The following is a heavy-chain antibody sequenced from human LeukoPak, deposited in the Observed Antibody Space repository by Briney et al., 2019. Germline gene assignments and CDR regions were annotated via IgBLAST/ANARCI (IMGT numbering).Heavy chain of an antibody. V-gene: IGHV3-74*01. J-gene: IGHJ4*02. CDR2: ISTDGSST. Sequence: PGGSLRLSCAASGFTVSSNYMSWVRQAPGKGLVWVSRISTDGSSTAYADSVKGRFTISRDNAKNTLYLQMNSLRAEDTAVYYCATVVPGAPNLLGYWGQGTLVTVSS. CDR1: GFTVSSNY. D-gene: IGHD2-2*01. CDR3: ATVVPGAPNLLGY.